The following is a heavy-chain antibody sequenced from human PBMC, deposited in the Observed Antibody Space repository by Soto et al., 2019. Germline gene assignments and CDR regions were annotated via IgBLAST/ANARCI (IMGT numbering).Heavy chain of an antibody. Sequence: ASVKVSCKDSGYTFTSYDINWVRQATGQGLERMGWMNPNSGNTGYAQKFQGRVTMTRNTSISTAYMELSSLRSEDTAVYYCEREKVLLFGESYYYYNYIDVRAKRT. D-gene: IGHD3-10*01. CDR2: MNPNSGNT. J-gene: IGHJ6*03. CDR1: GYTFTSYD. CDR3: EREKVLLFGESYYYYNYIDV. V-gene: IGHV1-8*01.